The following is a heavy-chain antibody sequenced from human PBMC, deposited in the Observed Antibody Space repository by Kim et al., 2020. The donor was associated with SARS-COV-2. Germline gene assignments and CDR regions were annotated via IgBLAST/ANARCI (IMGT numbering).Heavy chain of an antibody. Sequence: GGSLRLSCAASGFTFSSYSMNWVRQAPGKGLEWVSSISSSSSNIYYADSVKGRFTISRDNAKNSLYLQMNSLRAEDTATYYCARDSKIYYDFWSGLGHPGWVDPWGQGTLVTVSS. D-gene: IGHD3-3*01. J-gene: IGHJ5*02. CDR2: ISSSSSNI. CDR3: ARDSKIYYDFWSGLGHPGWVDP. CDR1: GFTFSSYS. V-gene: IGHV3-21*01.